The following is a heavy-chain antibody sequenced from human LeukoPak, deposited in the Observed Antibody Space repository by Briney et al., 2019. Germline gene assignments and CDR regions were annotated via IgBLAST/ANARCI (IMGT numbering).Heavy chain of an antibody. CDR1: GGSFSHYY. V-gene: IGHV4-34*01. D-gene: IGHD6-25*01. J-gene: IGHJ4*02. CDR2: IHPSGST. Sequence: SETLSLTCAIYGGSFSHYYWSWIRQPPGKGLEWVGEIHPSGSTSFNPSLESRVSISKDTSKNQFSLKLTSVTAADTAVYYCSRGSDESKTGDYWGQGALVTVSS. CDR3: SRGSDESKTGDY.